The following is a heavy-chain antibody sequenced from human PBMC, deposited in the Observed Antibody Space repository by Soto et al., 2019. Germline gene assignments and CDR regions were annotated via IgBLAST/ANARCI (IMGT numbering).Heavy chain of an antibody. J-gene: IGHJ6*02. D-gene: IGHD6-13*01. Sequence: SETLSLTCAVSGYSISSGYYWGWIRQPPGKGLEWIGSIYHSGSTYYNPSLKSRVTISVDTSKNQFSLKLSSVTAADTAVYYCARCGYSSSWYGSVYYYYGMDVWGQGTTVTVSS. CDR3: ARCGYSSSWYGSVYYYYGMDV. CDR1: GYSISSGYY. CDR2: IYHSGST. V-gene: IGHV4-38-2*01.